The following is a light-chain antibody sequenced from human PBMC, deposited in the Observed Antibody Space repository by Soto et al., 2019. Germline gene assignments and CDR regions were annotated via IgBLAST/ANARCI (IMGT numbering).Light chain of an antibody. CDR2: GAS. CDR1: QSFNSIY. Sequence: EIVLTQSPGTLSLSPGERATLSCRASQSFNSIYLAWYQQKPGQAPRLLIYGASSRATGIPDRFSGSGSGTDFTHTISRLEPEDFAVYYCHQYDSWTFGQGTKVDIK. CDR3: HQYDSWT. J-gene: IGKJ1*01. V-gene: IGKV3-20*01.